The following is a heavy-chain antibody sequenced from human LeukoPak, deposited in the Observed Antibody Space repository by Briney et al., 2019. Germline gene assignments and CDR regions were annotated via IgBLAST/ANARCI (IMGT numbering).Heavy chain of an antibody. CDR2: VSGDGSIT. D-gene: IGHD2-8*02. J-gene: IGHJ4*02. CDR1: GFTYSSNW. V-gene: IGHV3-74*01. Sequence: GGSLRLSCAASGFTYSSNWMHWVRQAPGKGLVWVSRVSGDGSITYYADSVKGRFTISRDNAKNTLYLQMNSLGAEDTAVYYCARGTGLIDYWGQGTLVTVSS. CDR3: ARGTGLIDY.